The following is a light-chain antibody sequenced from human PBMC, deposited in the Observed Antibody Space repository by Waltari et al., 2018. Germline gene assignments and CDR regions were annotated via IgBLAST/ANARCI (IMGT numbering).Light chain of an antibody. V-gene: IGLV1-40*01. CDR2: GNT. Sequence: QSILTQPPSVSGAPGQRVTNSCPGHSSRIGTFDVNWYQHRPGAVPKLLIYGNTNRPSGVPDRFSASKSGTSASLVIAGLQPDDEADYYCQSYDNTGRGSVLIGGGTKLTIL. CDR3: QSYDNTGRGSVL. J-gene: IGLJ2*01. CDR1: SSRIGTFD.